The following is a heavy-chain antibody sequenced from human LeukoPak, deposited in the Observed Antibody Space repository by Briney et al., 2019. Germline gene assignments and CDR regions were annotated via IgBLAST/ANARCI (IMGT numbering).Heavy chain of an antibody. J-gene: IGHJ3*02. Sequence: PSETLSLTCTVSGGSISSYYWSWIRQPPGKGLEWIGYIYYSGSTNYNPSLKSRVTISVDTSKKQLSLKLSSVTAADTAVYFCARVQEMATTGDDAFDIWGQGTMVTVSS. CDR2: IYYSGST. CDR3: ARVQEMATTGDDAFDI. V-gene: IGHV4-59*01. D-gene: IGHD5-24*01. CDR1: GGSISSYY.